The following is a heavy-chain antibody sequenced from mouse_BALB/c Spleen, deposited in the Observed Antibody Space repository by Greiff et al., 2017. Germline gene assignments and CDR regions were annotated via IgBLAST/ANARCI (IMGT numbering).Heavy chain of an antibody. CDR3: ARVYGFYAMDY. V-gene: IGHV14-3*02. Sequence: EVQLQQSGAELVKPGASVKLSCTASGFNIKDTYMHWVKQRPEQGLEWIGRIDPANGNTKYDPKFQGKATITADTSSNTAYLQLSSLTSEDTAVYYCARVYGFYAMDYWGQGTSVTVSS. D-gene: IGHD1-2*01. CDR1: GFNIKDTY. CDR2: IDPANGNT. J-gene: IGHJ4*01.